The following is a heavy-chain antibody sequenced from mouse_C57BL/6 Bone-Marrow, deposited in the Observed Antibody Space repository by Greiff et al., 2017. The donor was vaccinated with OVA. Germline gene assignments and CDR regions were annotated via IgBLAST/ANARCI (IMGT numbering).Heavy chain of an antibody. D-gene: IGHD1-1*01. CDR1: GYTFTEYN. CDR3: TRHESITSDCEIDY. CDR2: FYPGRGSI. Sequence: QVQLQQSGAELVKPGASVKLSCKASGYTFTEYNIHWVKQRSGQGLEWIGWFYPGRGSIKYNEKFKDKATLTADKSSSTVYMELSRLTSEDTAVNSCTRHESITSDCEIDYWGQGTTLTVSS. J-gene: IGHJ2*01. V-gene: IGHV1-62-2*01.